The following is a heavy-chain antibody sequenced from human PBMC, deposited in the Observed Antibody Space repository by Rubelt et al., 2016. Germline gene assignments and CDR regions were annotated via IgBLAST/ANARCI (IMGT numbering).Heavy chain of an antibody. D-gene: IGHD2-8*02. Sequence: VQLVESGGGLIQPGGSLRLSCAVSGFTVSVNYMCWVRQAPGKGLEWVSLVDSGGTTYYADSVKGRFIISRDTAVYLQMNSRRVEDTGTYYCARAWGMRSGGFDYWGQGTLVTVSS. J-gene: IGHJ4*02. CDR1: GFTVSVNY. CDR3: ARAWGMRSGGFDY. CDR2: VDSGGTT. V-gene: IGHV3-53*01.